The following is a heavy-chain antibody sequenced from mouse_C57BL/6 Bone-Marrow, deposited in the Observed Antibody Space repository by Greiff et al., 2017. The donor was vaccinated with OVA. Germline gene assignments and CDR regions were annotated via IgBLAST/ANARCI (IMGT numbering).Heavy chain of an antibody. D-gene: IGHD2-3*01. V-gene: IGHV1-76*01. J-gene: IGHJ2*01. Sequence: QAQLQQSGAEVVRPGASVKLSCKASGYTFTDHYINWVKQRPGQGLEWIARIYPGSGNTYYNEKFKGKATLTAEKSSNTAYMQLSSLTSEDSAVYFCARDDGYFFEYWGQGTTLTVSS. CDR2: IYPGSGNT. CDR3: ARDDGYFFEY. CDR1: GYTFTDHY.